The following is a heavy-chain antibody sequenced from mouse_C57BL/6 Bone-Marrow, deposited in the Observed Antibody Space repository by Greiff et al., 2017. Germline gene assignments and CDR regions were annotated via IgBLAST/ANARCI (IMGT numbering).Heavy chain of an antibody. Sequence: VQLKQSGPELVKPGASVKISCKASGYSFTGYYMHWVKQSSEKSLEWIGEINPSTGGTSYNQKFKGKATLTVDKSSSTAYMQLKSLTSEDSAVXYCARKDYDPFAYWGQGTLVTVSA. D-gene: IGHD2-4*01. CDR2: INPSTGGT. CDR3: ARKDYDPFAY. V-gene: IGHV1-43*01. CDR1: GYSFTGYY. J-gene: IGHJ3*01.